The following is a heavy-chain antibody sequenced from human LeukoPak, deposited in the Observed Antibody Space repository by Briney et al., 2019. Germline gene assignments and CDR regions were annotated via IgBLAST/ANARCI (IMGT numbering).Heavy chain of an antibody. D-gene: IGHD5-18*01. CDR1: GGSFSGYY. J-gene: IGHJ5*02. CDR3: ARQRYSYGYGWFDP. Sequence: SETLSLTCAVYGGSFSGYYWSWIRQPPGKGLEWIGEINHSGSTNYNPSLKSRVTISVDTSKNQFSLKLSSVTAADTAVYYCARQRYSYGYGWFDPWGQGPLVTVSS. CDR2: INHSGST. V-gene: IGHV4-34*01.